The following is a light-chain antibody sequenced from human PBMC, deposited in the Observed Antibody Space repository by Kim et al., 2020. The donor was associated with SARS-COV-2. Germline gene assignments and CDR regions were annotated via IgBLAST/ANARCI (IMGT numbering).Light chain of an antibody. CDR2: YDS. CDR3: QVWDSASDHPV. V-gene: IGLV3-21*01. Sequence: PGKTAKIPCGGNNIGSKSVHWYQQEPGQAPVMVIYYDSDRPSGIPERFSGSNSGNTATLTISRVEAGDEADYYCQVWDSASDHPVFGGGTQLTVL. J-gene: IGLJ2*01. CDR1: NIGSKS.